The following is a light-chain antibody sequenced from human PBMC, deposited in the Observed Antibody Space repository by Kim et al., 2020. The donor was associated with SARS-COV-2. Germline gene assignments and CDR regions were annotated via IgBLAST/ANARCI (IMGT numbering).Light chain of an antibody. CDR2: QDS. J-gene: IGLJ2*01. Sequence: SYELTQPPSVSVSPGQTASITCSGDQLGDKYACWYQQKPGQSPVLVIYQDSKRPSGIPERFSGSNSGNTATLTISGTQAMEEADYYCQAWDSSTVV. CDR3: QAWDSSTVV. V-gene: IGLV3-1*01. CDR1: QLGDKY.